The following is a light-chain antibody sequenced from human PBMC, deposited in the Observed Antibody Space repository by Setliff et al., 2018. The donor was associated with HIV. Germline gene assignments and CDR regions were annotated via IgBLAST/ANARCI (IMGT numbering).Light chain of an antibody. CDR3: SSYTSNARV. J-gene: IGLJ1*01. Sequence: QPVLAQPASVSGSPGQSITISCTGTSSDVGGYNYVSWYQHHPGKAPKLMIYDVSSRPSGVSNRFSGSKSGNTASLTISGLQAEDEADYYCSSYTSNARVFGTGTKVTVL. CDR1: SSDVGGYNY. V-gene: IGLV2-14*03. CDR2: DVS.